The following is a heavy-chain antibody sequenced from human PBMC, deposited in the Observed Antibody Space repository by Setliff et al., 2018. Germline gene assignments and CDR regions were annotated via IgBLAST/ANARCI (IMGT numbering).Heavy chain of an antibody. J-gene: IGHJ6*03. CDR2: VYTSWST. D-gene: IGHD3-3*01. Sequence: SETLSLTCSVSGGSISSGSDYWTWIRQPAGKGLEWIGQVYTSWSTNYNPSLKSRVTISLDTSKNQFSLNLSSLTAADTAVYYCARVSGFQYMDVWGKGTTVTVSS. CDR1: GGSISSGSDY. V-gene: IGHV4-61*09. CDR3: ARVSGFQYMDV.